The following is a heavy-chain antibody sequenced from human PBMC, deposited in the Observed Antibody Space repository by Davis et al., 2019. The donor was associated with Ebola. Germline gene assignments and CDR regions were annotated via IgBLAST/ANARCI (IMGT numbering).Heavy chain of an antibody. CDR2: IIPSGGST. CDR1: GYTFTNYY. CDR3: ASGEFVDF. Sequence: ASVKVSCKASGYTFTNYYIHWVRQAPGQGLEWMGIIIPSGGSTSYAQKFQGRVTLTRDTSTSTVHMDLSSLKSEDTAIYYCASGEFVDFWGQGTLVTVSS. J-gene: IGHJ4*02. V-gene: IGHV1-46*01. D-gene: IGHD3-10*01.